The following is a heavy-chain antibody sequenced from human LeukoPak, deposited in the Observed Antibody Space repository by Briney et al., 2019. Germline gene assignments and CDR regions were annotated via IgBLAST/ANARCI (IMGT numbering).Heavy chain of an antibody. Sequence: PGGSLRLSCAASGFTFSSYAMSWVRQAPGKGLEWVSAISGSGGSTYYADSAKGRFTISRDNSKNTLYLQMNSLRAEDTAVYYCAKVGRWELWAFDIWGQGTMVTVSS. J-gene: IGHJ3*02. CDR3: AKVGRWELWAFDI. CDR2: ISGSGGST. D-gene: IGHD1-26*01. CDR1: GFTFSSYA. V-gene: IGHV3-23*01.